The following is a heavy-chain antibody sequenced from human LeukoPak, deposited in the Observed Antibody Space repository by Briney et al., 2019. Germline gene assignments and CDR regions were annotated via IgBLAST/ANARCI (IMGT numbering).Heavy chain of an antibody. J-gene: IGHJ4*02. Sequence: GGSLRLSCAASGFTFSSYAMSWVRQAPGKGLEWVSAISSSGGSTYYADSVKGRFTISRDNSKNMLYLQMNSLRAEDTAVYYCAKDSKWFGELLFDYWGQGTLVTVSS. CDR3: AKDSKWFGELLFDY. D-gene: IGHD3-10*01. CDR2: ISSSGGST. CDR1: GFTFSSYA. V-gene: IGHV3-23*01.